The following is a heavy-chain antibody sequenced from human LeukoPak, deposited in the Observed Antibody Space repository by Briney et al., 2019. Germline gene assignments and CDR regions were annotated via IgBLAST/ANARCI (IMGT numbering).Heavy chain of an antibody. CDR3: ARVSGYYRDY. V-gene: IGHV3-21*01. Sequence: GGPLRLSCAASGFSFSTYTMNWVRQARGKGLEWVSSITSRRTSIFYADSVKGRFTISRDDAKNSLYLQMNSLRAEDTALYYCARVSGYYRDYWGQGTLVTVST. J-gene: IGHJ4*02. CDR2: ITSRRTSI. CDR1: GFSFSTYT. D-gene: IGHD2/OR15-2a*01.